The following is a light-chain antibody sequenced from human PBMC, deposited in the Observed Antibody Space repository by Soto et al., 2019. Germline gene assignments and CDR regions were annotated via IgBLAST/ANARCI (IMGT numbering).Light chain of an antibody. J-gene: IGKJ4*01. V-gene: IGKV1-39*01. CDR2: AAS. CDR3: QQSYRTPPT. CDR1: QSISSY. Sequence: DIQMTQSPSSLSASVGDRVTITCRASQSISSYLNWYQQKPGKAPKLLIYAASSLQSGVPSRFSGSGSGTDFTLTISSLQPEDFATYYCQQSYRTPPTFGGGTQVDIK.